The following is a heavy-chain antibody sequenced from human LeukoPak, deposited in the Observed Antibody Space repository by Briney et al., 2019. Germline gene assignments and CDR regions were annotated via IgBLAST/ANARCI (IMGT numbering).Heavy chain of an antibody. Sequence: ASVKVSCKASGYTFTSYGISWVRQAPGQGLEWMGRISAYNGNTNYAQKLQGRVTMTTDTSTSTAYMELRSLRSDDTAVYYCARDGKRRLRFLEWSREASYGMDVWGQGTTVTVSS. CDR3: ARDGKRRLRFLEWSREASYGMDV. V-gene: IGHV1-18*01. J-gene: IGHJ6*02. CDR2: ISAYNGNT. D-gene: IGHD3-3*01. CDR1: GYTFTSYG.